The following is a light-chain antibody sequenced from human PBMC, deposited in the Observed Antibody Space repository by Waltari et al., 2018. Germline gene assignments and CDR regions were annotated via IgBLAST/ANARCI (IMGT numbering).Light chain of an antibody. CDR2: DAS. V-gene: IGKV1-39*01. CDR3: QQRSNWPNT. Sequence: DIQMTQSPSSLSASVGDRVTITCRASQSIATRLNWYQQKPGKAPKVLIYDASTLQSGVPSRFSGSASGTDFTLTISSLEPEDFAVYYCQQRSNWPNTFGQGTKLEIK. CDR1: QSIATR. J-gene: IGKJ2*01.